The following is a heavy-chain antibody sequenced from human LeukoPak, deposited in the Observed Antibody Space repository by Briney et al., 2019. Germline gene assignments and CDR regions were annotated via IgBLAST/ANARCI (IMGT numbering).Heavy chain of an antibody. J-gene: IGHJ5*02. Sequence: ASVKVSCKASGYTFTSYGISWVRQAPGQGLEWMGWISAYNGNTNYAQKLQGRVTMTTDTSTSTAYMELRSLRSDDTAVYYCARRKSYGSGSYLTLYNWFDPWGQGTLVTVSS. CDR2: ISAYNGNT. D-gene: IGHD3-10*01. V-gene: IGHV1-18*01. CDR1: GYTFTSYG. CDR3: ARRKSYGSGSYLTLYNWFDP.